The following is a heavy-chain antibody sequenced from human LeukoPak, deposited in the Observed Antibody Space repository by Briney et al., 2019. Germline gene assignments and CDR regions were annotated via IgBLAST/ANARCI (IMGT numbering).Heavy chain of an antibody. D-gene: IGHD3-10*01. J-gene: IGHJ4*02. CDR3: ARNPYGSGRYAAKFDDY. V-gene: IGHV1-18*01. Sequence: ASVKVSCKASGYTSTSYGISWVRQAPGQGLEWMGWISAYNGNTNYAQKLQGRVTMTTDTSTSTAYMELRSLRSDDTAVYYCARNPYGSGRYAAKFDDYWGQGTLVTVSS. CDR2: ISAYNGNT. CDR1: GYTSTSYG.